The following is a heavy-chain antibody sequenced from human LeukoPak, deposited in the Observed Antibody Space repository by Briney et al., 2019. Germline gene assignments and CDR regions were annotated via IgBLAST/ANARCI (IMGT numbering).Heavy chain of an antibody. CDR2: IYRSGST. D-gene: IGHD6-19*01. CDR3: ARGLPAGSSGWYDAPIFPLFDY. V-gene: IGHV4-4*02. Sequence: PSETLSLTCAVSGGSISSSNWWSWVRQPPGKGLEWIGEIYRSGSTNYNPSLKSRVTISVDKSKNQFSLKLSSVTAADTAVYYCARGLPAGSSGWYDAPIFPLFDYWGQGTLVTVSS. J-gene: IGHJ4*02. CDR1: GGSISSSNW.